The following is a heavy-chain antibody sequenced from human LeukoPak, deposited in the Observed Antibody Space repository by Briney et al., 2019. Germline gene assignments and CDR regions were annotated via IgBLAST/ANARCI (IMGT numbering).Heavy chain of an antibody. CDR1: GFTFSSYA. J-gene: IGHJ4*02. CDR3: AKDGTYDILTGYLPQYYFDY. Sequence: GGSLRLSCAASGFTFSSYAMSWVRQAPGKGLEWVSAISGSGGSTYYADSVKGRFTIPRDNSKNTLYLQMNSLRAEDTAVYYCAKDGTYDILTGYLPQYYFDYWGQGTLVTVSS. CDR2: ISGSGGST. D-gene: IGHD3-9*01. V-gene: IGHV3-23*01.